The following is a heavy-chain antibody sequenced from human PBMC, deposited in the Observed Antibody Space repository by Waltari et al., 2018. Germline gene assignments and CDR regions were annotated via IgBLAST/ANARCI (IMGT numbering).Heavy chain of an antibody. CDR1: GCASLNYF. D-gene: IGHD2-21*01. CDR3: AKGFEDLLPFDH. Sequence: EVQLVESGGGWVQPGGSLSLSCAASGCASLNYFISWVRQAPGKGLEWISASSDGGVYTYYADSVEGRFTISRDSSKNTIYLQMNSLRVEDTALYYCAKGFEDLLPFDHWGQGTQVTVSS. V-gene: IGHV3-23*04. J-gene: IGHJ4*02. CDR2: SSDGGVYT.